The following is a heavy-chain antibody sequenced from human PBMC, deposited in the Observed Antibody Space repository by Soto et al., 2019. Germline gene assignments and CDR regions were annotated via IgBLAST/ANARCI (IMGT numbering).Heavy chain of an antibody. D-gene: IGHD5-12*01. CDR3: ARAWLRDPSMY. CDR2: ISASSTYI. V-gene: IGHV3-21*02. CDR1: GFIFSSHT. J-gene: IGHJ4*02. Sequence: EVQLVESGGGLVKPGGSLRLSCAASGFIFSSHTMNWVRQVPGKGLEWVSSISASSTYIYYADSLKGRFTISRDNAYNSLYLQVSSLRAEDTAVYYCARAWLRDPSMYWGQGTLVTVSS.